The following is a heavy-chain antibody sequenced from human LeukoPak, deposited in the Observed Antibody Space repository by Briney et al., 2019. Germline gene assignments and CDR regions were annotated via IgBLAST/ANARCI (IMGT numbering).Heavy chain of an antibody. Sequence: SVKVSCKASGGTFSSYAISWVRQAPGQGLEWMGGIIPIFGTANYTQKFQGRVTITADESTSTAYMELSSLRSEDTAVYYCARSGSTWYNWFDPWGQGTLVTVSS. D-gene: IGHD6-13*01. CDR1: GGTFSSYA. CDR3: ARSGSTWYNWFDP. V-gene: IGHV1-69*01. CDR2: IIPIFGTA. J-gene: IGHJ5*02.